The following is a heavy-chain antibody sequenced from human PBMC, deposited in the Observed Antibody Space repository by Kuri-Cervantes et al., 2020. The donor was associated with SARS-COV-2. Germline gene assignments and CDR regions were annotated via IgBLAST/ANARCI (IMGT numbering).Heavy chain of an antibody. CDR1: GSSISSHY. J-gene: IGHJ4*02. D-gene: IGHD1-26*01. CDR3: ARQTRYSGSYYHDY. CDR2: IYYSGST. Sequence: SETLSLTCTVSGSSISSHYWSWIRQPPGKGLEWIGYIYYSGSTNYNPSLKSRVTISVDTSKNQFSLKLSSVTAADTAVYYCARQTRYSGSYYHDYWGQGTLVTVSS. V-gene: IGHV4-59*08.